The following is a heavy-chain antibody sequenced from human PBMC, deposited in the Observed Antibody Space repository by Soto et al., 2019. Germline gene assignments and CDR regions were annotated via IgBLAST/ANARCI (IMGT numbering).Heavy chain of an antibody. CDR3: AKDKMEQWLDGGYYDY. Sequence: EVQLLESGGGLVQPGGSLRLSCAASGFTFSSHAMSWVRQAPGKGLEWVSSTIDSGGRSYHSDSVRGRFTISRENSKNTLYLQMHSLRADDTAIYYCAKDKMEQWLDGGYYDYWGQGALVTVSS. CDR2: TIDSGGRS. V-gene: IGHV3-23*01. J-gene: IGHJ4*02. D-gene: IGHD6-19*01. CDR1: GFTFSSHA.